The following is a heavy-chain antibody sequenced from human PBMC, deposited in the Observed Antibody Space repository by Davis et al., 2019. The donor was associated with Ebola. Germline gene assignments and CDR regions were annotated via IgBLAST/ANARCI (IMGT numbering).Heavy chain of an antibody. CDR2: ISSSGSTI. V-gene: IGHV3-11*04. CDR3: AKDEGGAAAGRAVSNYLSLLSDY. J-gene: IGHJ4*02. Sequence: GESLKISCAASGFTFNDYYMSWIRQAPGKGLEWVSYISSSGSTIYYADPVKGRFTISRDNSKNTLYLQMNSLRAEDTAVYYCAKDEGGAAAGRAVSNYLSLLSDYWGQGTLVTVSP. D-gene: IGHD6-13*01. CDR1: GFTFNDYY.